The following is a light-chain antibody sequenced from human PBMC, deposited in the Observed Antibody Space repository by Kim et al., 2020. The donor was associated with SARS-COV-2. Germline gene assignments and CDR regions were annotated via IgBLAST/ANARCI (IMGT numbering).Light chain of an antibody. CDR1: SIGTKS. Sequence: SYELTQPPSVSVAPGKTARLTCAGNSIGTKSVHWYQQKPGQAPVVVIYYDSDRPTGIPERFSGSSSESTATLTISRVEAGDEADYYCQVWHRNTEVFGGGTQLTVL. V-gene: IGLV3-21*04. J-gene: IGLJ3*02. CDR2: YDS. CDR3: QVWHRNTEV.